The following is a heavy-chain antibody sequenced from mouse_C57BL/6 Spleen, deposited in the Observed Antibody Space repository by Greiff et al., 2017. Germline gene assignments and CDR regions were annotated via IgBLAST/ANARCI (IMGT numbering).Heavy chain of an antibody. J-gene: IGHJ3*01. V-gene: IGHV1-74*01. D-gene: IGHD1-1*01. CDR2: IHPSASDT. CDR3: AYYGSSSAWFAY. Sequence: VQLQQPGAELVKPGASVKVSCKASGYTFTSYWMHWVKQRPGQGLEWIGRIHPSASDTNYNQKFKGKATLTVDKSSSTAYMQLSSLTSEDSAVYYCAYYGSSSAWFAYWGQGTLVTVSA. CDR1: GYTFTSYW.